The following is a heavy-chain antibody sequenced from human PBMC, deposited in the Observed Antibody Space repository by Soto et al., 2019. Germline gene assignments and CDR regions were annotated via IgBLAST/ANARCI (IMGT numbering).Heavy chain of an antibody. D-gene: IGHD3-22*01. CDR3: ARNHYYDSSGYYYFDY. CDR1: GSTFSGYA. CDR2: IIPIFGTT. V-gene: IGHV1-69*13. Sequence: SVKVSCNASGSTFSGYAISWVRQAPGQGLEWMGGIIPIFGTTKHAQKFQGRVTSSAGESTSTVYMELSRLTSEDTALYYCARNHYYDSSGYYYFDYWGQGPPVTVSS. J-gene: IGHJ4*02.